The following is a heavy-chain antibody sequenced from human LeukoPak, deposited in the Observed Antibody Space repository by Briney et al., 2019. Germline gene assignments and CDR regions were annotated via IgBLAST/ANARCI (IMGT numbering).Heavy chain of an antibody. J-gene: IGHJ5*02. Sequence: SVKVSCKASGGTFSSYAISWVRQAPGQGLEWMGGIIPIFGTANYAQKFQGRVTITADESTSTAYMELSSLRSEDTAVYYCAREVSSKEIGVVIFLRPNWFDPWGQGTLVTASS. CDR3: AREVSSKEIGVVIFLRPNWFDP. CDR1: GGTFSSYA. V-gene: IGHV1-69*13. D-gene: IGHD3-3*01. CDR2: IIPIFGTA.